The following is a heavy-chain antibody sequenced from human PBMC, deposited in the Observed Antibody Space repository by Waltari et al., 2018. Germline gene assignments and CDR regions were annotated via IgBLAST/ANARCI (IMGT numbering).Heavy chain of an antibody. CDR2: ISVSSSYI. CDR1: GFTFSTYS. J-gene: IGHJ4*02. Sequence: EVQLVESGGGLVKPGGSLTLSCAASGFTFSTYSMNWVRQAPGKGLAWVSSISVSSSYIYYADSVKGRFTISRDNAKNSLYLQMNSLRAEDTAVYYCARVGRDYGHRGDFDYWGQGTLVTVSS. V-gene: IGHV3-21*01. D-gene: IGHD4-17*01. CDR3: ARVGRDYGHRGDFDY.